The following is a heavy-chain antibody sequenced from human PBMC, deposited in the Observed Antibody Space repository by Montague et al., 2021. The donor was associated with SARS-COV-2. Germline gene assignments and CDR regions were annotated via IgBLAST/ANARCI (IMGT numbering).Heavy chain of an antibody. Sequence: SETLSLTCTVSGGSISSYYWSWIRQPPGKGLEWIGYIYYSGSTNYNPSLKSRVTISVDTSKNQFSLKLSSVTAADTAVYYCAREGIGTNYYNYGMDVWGQGTMVTVSS. CDR2: IYYSGST. J-gene: IGHJ6*02. D-gene: IGHD1-1*01. CDR3: AREGIGTNYYNYGMDV. V-gene: IGHV4-59*01. CDR1: GGSISSYY.